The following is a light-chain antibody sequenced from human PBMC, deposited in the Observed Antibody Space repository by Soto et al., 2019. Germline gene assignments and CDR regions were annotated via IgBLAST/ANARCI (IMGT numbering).Light chain of an antibody. Sequence: HLTQSPSSLSASVGDIVTITCRASQGISSYLGWYQQKPGKAPNLLIYDASTLHSGVPSRFSGSGSGTYFTLTINSLQPEDFGTYYCQQSYNTPSTFGQGTRLEIK. CDR3: QQSYNTPST. CDR1: QGISSY. J-gene: IGKJ5*01. V-gene: IGKV1-39*01. CDR2: DAS.